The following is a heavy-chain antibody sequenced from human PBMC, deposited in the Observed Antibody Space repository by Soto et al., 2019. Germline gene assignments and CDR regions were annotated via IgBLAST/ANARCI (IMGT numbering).Heavy chain of an antibody. CDR1: GYTCTSYY. D-gene: IGHD2-2*01. J-gene: IGHJ4*02. CDR2: INASGGST. V-gene: IGHV1-46*01. CDR3: SVVPAARGPDS. Sequence: QVQLVQSGAEVKKPGASVKVSCKASGYTCTSYYMYWVRQAPGQGLEGMRIINASGGSTSYARKIPGRVRMPRDPSSSTVYMELSSLRSEDTAVYYCSVVPAARGPDSWGQGTLVTVSS.